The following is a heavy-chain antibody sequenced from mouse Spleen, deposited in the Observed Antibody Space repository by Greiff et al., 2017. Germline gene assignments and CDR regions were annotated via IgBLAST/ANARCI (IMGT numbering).Heavy chain of an antibody. CDR2: IYPGNVNT. J-gene: IGHJ4*01. V-gene: IGHV1S56*01. CDR1: GYTFTSYY. D-gene: IGHD2-3*01. Sequence: VQLQQSGPELVKPGASVRISCKASGYTFTSYYIHWVKQRPGRGLEWIGWIYPGNVNTKYNEKFKGKATLTADKSSSTAYMQLSSLTSEDSAVYFCARSGWLLGGIHYYAMDYWGQGTSVTVSS. CDR3: ARSGWLLGGIHYYAMDY.